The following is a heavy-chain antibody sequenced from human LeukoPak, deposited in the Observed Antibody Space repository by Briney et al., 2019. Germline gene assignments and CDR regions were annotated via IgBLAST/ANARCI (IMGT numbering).Heavy chain of an antibody. D-gene: IGHD2-15*01. CDR2: IYSGGST. CDR3: ASTHIALQDYCSGGSCYEYYFDY. CDR1: GFTVSSNY. Sequence: GESLRLSCAASGFTVSSNYMSWVRQAPGKGLEWVSVIYSGGSTYYADSVKGRFTISRDNSKNTLYLQMNSLRAEDTAVYYCASTHIALQDYCSGGSCYEYYFDYWGQGTLVTVSS. V-gene: IGHV3-53*01. J-gene: IGHJ4*02.